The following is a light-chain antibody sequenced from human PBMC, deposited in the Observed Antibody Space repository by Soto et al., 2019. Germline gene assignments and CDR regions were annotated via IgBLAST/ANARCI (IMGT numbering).Light chain of an antibody. V-gene: IGKV1-5*01. Sequence: DIQMTQSPSTLSASVGDTVTITCRASESIDNWLAWYQQKPGKAPKLLIFAASTLVRGVPSRFSGRGSGTEFTLTISSLQADDYATYYCQQSSKTPVTFGPGTKVDIK. CDR1: ESIDNW. CDR3: QQSSKTPVT. J-gene: IGKJ3*01. CDR2: AAS.